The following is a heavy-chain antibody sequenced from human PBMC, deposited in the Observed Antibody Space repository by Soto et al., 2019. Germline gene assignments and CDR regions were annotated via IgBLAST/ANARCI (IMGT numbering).Heavy chain of an antibody. Sequence: QLQLQESGSGLVKPSQTLSLTCAVSGGSISSGGYSWSWIRQPPGKGLEWIGYIYHSGSTYYNPSLKSRVTISVDRSKNQFSLKLSSVTAADTAVYYCARGRYYDSSGYYPYFDYWGQGTLVTVSS. J-gene: IGHJ4*02. CDR3: ARGRYYDSSGYYPYFDY. D-gene: IGHD3-22*01. CDR2: IYHSGST. V-gene: IGHV4-30-2*01. CDR1: GGSISSGGYS.